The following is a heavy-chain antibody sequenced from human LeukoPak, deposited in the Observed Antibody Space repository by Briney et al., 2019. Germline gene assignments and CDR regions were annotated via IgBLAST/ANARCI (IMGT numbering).Heavy chain of an antibody. CDR1: RGTFSNYA. J-gene: IGHJ4*02. CDR2: IIPIFGTA. D-gene: IGHD4-17*01. Sequence: EASVKVSCKASRGTFSNYAISWVRQAPGQGLEWMGGIIPIFGTANYAQKFQGRVTITADESTSTAYMELSSLRSEDTAVYYCARVGRIVYGDFLDYWGQGTLVTVSS. CDR3: ARVGRIVYGDFLDY. V-gene: IGHV1-69*13.